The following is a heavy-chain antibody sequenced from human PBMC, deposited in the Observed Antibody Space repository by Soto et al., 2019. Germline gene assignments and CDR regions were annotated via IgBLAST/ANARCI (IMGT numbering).Heavy chain of an antibody. CDR2: MNPNSGNT. Sequence: QVQLVQSGAEVKKPGASVKVSCKASGYTFTSYDINWVRQATGQGLEWMGWMNPNSGNTGYAQKFQGRVTMTRNTSISTGYMELSSLRSEDTAVYYCARERSAAGTGWFDPWGQGPLVTVSS. D-gene: IGHD6-13*01. CDR3: ARERSAAGTGWFDP. J-gene: IGHJ5*02. CDR1: GYTFTSYD. V-gene: IGHV1-8*01.